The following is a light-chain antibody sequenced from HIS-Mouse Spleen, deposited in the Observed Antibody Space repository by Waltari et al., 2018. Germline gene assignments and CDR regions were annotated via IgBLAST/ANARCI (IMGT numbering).Light chain of an antibody. CDR2: EGS. CDR3: CSYAGSSTWV. J-gene: IGLJ3*02. Sequence: QSALTQPAPVSGSPGQSTTTSCTRTSSDVGSCNLFSGYQQHPRKAPKLMIYEGSKRPSGVSNRFSGSKSGNTASLTISGLQAEDEADYYCCSYAGSSTWVFGGGTKLTVL. CDR1: SSDVGSCNL. V-gene: IGLV2-23*01.